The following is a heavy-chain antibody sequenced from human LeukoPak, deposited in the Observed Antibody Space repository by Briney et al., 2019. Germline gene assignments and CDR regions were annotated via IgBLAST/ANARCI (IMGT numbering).Heavy chain of an antibody. CDR2: TYYRSKWYN. V-gene: IGHV6-1*01. Sequence: SQTLSLTCAISGDSVTSNSAVWNWIRQSPSRGLEWLGRTYYRSKWYNDYAVSVKSRITINPDTSMNQFSRQMTSVTPEDPAVYYCARSYNWFDPWGQGTLVTVSS. D-gene: IGHD3-16*01. J-gene: IGHJ5*02. CDR1: GDSVTSNSAV. CDR3: ARSYNWFDP.